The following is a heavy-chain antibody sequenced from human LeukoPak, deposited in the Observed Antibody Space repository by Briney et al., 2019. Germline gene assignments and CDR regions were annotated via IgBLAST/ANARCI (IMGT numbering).Heavy chain of an antibody. D-gene: IGHD6-13*01. V-gene: IGHV4-38-2*02. CDR2: IYHSGST. CDR3: ATGGRYSSSWYFDY. Sequence: SETLSLTCTVSGYSISSGYYWGWIRQPPGKGLEWIGSIYHSGSTYYNPSLKSRVTISVDTSKNQFSLKLSPVTAADTAVYYCATGGRYSSSWYFDYWGQGTLVTVSS. J-gene: IGHJ4*02. CDR1: GYSISSGYY.